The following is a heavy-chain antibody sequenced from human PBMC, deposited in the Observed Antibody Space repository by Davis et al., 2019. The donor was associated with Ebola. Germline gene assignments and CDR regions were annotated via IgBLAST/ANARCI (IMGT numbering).Heavy chain of an antibody. CDR3: ARGPLNSIFGVVTNTLYYGMDV. J-gene: IGHJ6*02. CDR2: ITHSGST. CDR1: GGSFSGYY. Sequence: SETLSLTCAVHGGSFSGYYWSWIRQPPGKGLEWIGEITHSGSTNYNPSLKSRVTISVDTSKNQFSLKLSSVTAADTAVYYCARGPLNSIFGVVTNTLYYGMDVWGQGTTVTVSS. D-gene: IGHD3-3*01. V-gene: IGHV4-34*01.